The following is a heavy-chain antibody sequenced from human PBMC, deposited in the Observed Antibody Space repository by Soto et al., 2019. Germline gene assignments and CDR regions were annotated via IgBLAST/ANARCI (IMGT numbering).Heavy chain of an antibody. D-gene: IGHD6-6*01. CDR3: ARGRKYSSSSLSWFDP. CDR1: GYTFTGYY. J-gene: IGHJ5*02. CDR2: INPNSGGT. V-gene: IGHV1-2*04. Sequence: ASVKVSCKASGYTFTGYYMHWVRQAPGQGLEWMGWINPNSGGTNYAQKFQGWVTMTRDTSISTAYMELSRPRSDDTAVYYCARGRKYSSSSLSWFDPWGQGTLVTVSS.